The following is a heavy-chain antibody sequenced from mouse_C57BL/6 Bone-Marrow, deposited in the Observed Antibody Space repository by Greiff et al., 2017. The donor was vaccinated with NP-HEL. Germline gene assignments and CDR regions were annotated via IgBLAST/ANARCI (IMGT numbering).Heavy chain of an antibody. J-gene: IGHJ1*03. CDR3: ARHQGYDWYFDV. D-gene: IGHD2-2*01. V-gene: IGHV5-15*04. CDR2: ISNLAYSI. CDR1: GFTFSDYG. Sequence: EVMLVESGGGLVQPGGSLKLSCAASGFTFSDYGMAWVRQAPRKGPEWVAFISNLAYSIYYAYTVTGRFTISRENAKNTLYLEMSSLRSEDTAMYYCARHQGYDWYFDVWGTGTTVTVSS.